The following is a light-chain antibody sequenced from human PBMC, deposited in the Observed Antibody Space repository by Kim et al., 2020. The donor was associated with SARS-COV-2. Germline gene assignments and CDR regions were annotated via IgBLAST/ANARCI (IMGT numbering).Light chain of an antibody. J-gene: IGLJ3*02. V-gene: IGLV4-69*01. CDR1: SGHSTYA. CDR3: QTWGTGIRV. CDR2: VHSDGSH. Sequence: QLVLTQSPSASASLGASVKLTCTLNSGHSTYAIAWHQQQPEKGPRYLMKVHSDGSHSKGDGIPDRFSGSSSGADRYLTISSLQSEDEADYYCQTWGTGIRVFGGGTKLTVL.